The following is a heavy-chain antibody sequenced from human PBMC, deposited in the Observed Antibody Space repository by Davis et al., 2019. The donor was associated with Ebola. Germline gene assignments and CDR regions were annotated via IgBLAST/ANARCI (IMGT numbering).Heavy chain of an antibody. J-gene: IGHJ4*02. D-gene: IGHD7-27*01. CDR1: GFTFSSYS. CDR2: ISSGSNYI. CDR3: ASVWGTSV. V-gene: IGHV3-21*01. Sequence: GESLKISCAASGFTFSSYSMNWVRQAPGKGLEWVSSISSGSNYIYYADSVKGRFTISRDNAKNSLYLQMNSLRAEDTAVYYCASVWGTSVWGQGTLVTVSS.